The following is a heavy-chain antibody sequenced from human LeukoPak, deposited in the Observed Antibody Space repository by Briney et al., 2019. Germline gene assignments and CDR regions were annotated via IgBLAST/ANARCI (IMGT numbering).Heavy chain of an antibody. Sequence: ASVKVSCKASGYTFTTYAMLWVRQAPGQRLECMGWINAGNGNTKYSQKFQGRVTITRDTSASTAYMELSSLRSEDTAVYYCARDLGYYDSSPGGYWGQGTLVTVSS. J-gene: IGHJ4*02. CDR2: INAGNGNT. CDR1: GYTFTTYA. D-gene: IGHD3-22*01. V-gene: IGHV1-3*01. CDR3: ARDLGYYDSSPGGY.